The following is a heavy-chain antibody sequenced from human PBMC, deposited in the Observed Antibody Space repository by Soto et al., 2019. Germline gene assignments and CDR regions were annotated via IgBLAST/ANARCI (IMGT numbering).Heavy chain of an antibody. J-gene: IGHJ4*02. CDR2: ISTGGAYM. V-gene: IGHV3-21*06. CDR3: ARDIASPGGDYFYS. D-gene: IGHD2-21*01. CDR1: GFTFRNYN. Sequence: EVQLVESGGGLVKAGGSLRLFCTASGFTFRNYNMNWVRQAPGKGLEWVSSISTGGAYMFYADSVKGRFTISRDNAQNSLFLQIDSTRAEYTAVYYGARDIASPGGDYFYSWGKGTLVTVSS.